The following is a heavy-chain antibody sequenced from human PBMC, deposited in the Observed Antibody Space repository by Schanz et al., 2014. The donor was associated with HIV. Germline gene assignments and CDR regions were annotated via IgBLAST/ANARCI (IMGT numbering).Heavy chain of an antibody. J-gene: IGHJ3*02. Sequence: QVQLVESGGGVVQPGRSLRLSCAASGFTFSSYGMHWVRQAPGKGLEWVAVIWYDGSKKYYADSVKGRFTISRDNYRNTLVLQMDSLRAEDTAVYYCAKDGSWEAFDAFDIWGQGTMVTVSS. CDR1: GFTFSSYG. V-gene: IGHV3-33*06. CDR2: IWYDGSKK. D-gene: IGHD1-26*01. CDR3: AKDGSWEAFDAFDI.